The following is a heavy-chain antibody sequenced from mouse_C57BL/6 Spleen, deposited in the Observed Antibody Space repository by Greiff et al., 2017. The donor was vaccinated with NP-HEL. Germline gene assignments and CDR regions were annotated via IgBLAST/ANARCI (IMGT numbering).Heavy chain of an antibody. CDR1: GYTFTDYY. J-gene: IGHJ2*01. Sequence: VQLQQSGPELVKPGASVKISCKASGYTFTDYYMNWVKQSHGKSLEWIGDINPNNGGTSYNQKFKGKATLTVDESSSTAYMELRSLTSEDSAVYYCAREGTGTSGYWGQGTTLTVSS. CDR2: INPNNGGT. CDR3: AREGTGTSGY. V-gene: IGHV1-26*01. D-gene: IGHD4-1*01.